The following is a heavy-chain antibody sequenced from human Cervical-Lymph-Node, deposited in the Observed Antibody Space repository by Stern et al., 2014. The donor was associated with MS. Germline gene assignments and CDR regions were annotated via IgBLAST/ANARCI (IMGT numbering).Heavy chain of an antibody. Sequence: VQLVQSGAEVKKPGSSVKVSCKASGGSLNNYGFSWVRQAPGQGLEWLVGRILLFGPSNYAQKFQVRVTLTADNSTSTFYMELSSLTSEDTAVYFFARDSDYENSYAMDVWGQGTTVTVSS. V-gene: IGHV1-69*06. CDR2: RILLFGPS. CDR3: ARDSDYENSYAMDV. J-gene: IGHJ6*02. CDR1: GGSLNNYG. D-gene: IGHD5-12*01.